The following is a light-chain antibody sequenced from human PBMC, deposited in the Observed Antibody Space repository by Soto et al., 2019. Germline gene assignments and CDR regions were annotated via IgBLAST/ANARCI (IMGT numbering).Light chain of an antibody. CDR1: SSNIGINT. V-gene: IGLV1-44*01. J-gene: IGLJ1*01. CDR2: NNN. CDR3: AACDDSLNGYV. Sequence: QCALTQPPSASGAPVQRVTITCSGSSSNIGINTVDWFQQLPGTAPKLLIYNNNQRPSGVPDRFSGSKSGTSASLAISGLQSEDESDYYCAACDDSLNGYVFGTGTKVTVL.